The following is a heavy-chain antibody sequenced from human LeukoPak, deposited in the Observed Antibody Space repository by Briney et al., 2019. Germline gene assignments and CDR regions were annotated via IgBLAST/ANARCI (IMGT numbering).Heavy chain of an antibody. Sequence: KPSETLSLTCTVSGGSISTYSWTCIRQPPGKGLEWIGNIYCSGSTNYNPSLKSRVTISIDTSKNQFSLKVSSVTAADTAVYYCARAHSSGWPHMFDPWGQGTLVTVPS. CDR2: IYCSGST. CDR3: ARAHSSGWPHMFDP. J-gene: IGHJ5*02. V-gene: IGHV4-59*01. D-gene: IGHD6-19*01. CDR1: GGSISTYS.